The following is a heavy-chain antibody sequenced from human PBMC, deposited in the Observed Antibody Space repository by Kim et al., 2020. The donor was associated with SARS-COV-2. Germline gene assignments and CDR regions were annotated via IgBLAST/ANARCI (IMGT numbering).Heavy chain of an antibody. J-gene: IGHJ4*02. Sequence: GGSLRLSCAASGFTFSSYAMHWVRQAPGKGLEWVAVISYDGSNKYYADSVKGRFTISRDNSKNTLYLQMNSLRAEDTAVYYCARAHLIEIDYFDYWGQGTLVTVSS. CDR3: ARAHLIEIDYFDY. CDR2: ISYDGSNK. D-gene: IGHD3-16*01. CDR1: GFTFSSYA. V-gene: IGHV3-30*04.